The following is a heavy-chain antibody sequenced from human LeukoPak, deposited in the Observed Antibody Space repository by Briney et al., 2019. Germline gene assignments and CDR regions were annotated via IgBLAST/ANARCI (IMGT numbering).Heavy chain of an antibody. CDR2: IYYTGST. J-gene: IGHJ4*02. V-gene: IGHV4-39*07. CDR1: GGSISSYY. CDR3: AREDGSGTYYRDY. D-gene: IGHD3-10*01. Sequence: SETLSLTCTVSGGSISSYYWSWIRQTPGKGLEWIGTIYYTGSTYFNPSLKSRASISLDTSKNQFSLRLNSVTAADTAVYYCAREDGSGTYYRDYWGQGTPVTVSS.